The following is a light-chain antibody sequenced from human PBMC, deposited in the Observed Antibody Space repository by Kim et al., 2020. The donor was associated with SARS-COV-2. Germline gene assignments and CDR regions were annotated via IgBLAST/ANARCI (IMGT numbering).Light chain of an antibody. CDR3: MQGTHWPFT. CDR1: QSLVYSDGNIY. CDR2: EVS. V-gene: IGKV2-30*01. Sequence: PAATSCWSSQSLVYSDGNIYLNWFHQRPGQSPRRLIYEVSNRDSGVPDRFSGSGSGTDFTLQISRVEAEDVGVYYCMQGTHWPFTFGPGTKVDIK. J-gene: IGKJ3*01.